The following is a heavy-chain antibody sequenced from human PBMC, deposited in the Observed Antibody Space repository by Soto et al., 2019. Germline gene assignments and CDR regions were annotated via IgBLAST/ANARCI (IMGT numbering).Heavy chain of an antibody. V-gene: IGHV1-69*12. J-gene: IGHJ6*02. D-gene: IGHD2-21*01. CDR2: IIPIFGTA. CDR3: ARVKPGYYYYYGMDV. Sequence: QVQLVQSGAEVKKPGSSVKVSCKASGGTFSSYAISWVRQAPGQGLEWMGGIIPIFGTANYAQKFQGRVTITADESTSTAYMERSSLRSDDTAVYYCARVKPGYYYYYGMDVWGQGTTVTVSS. CDR1: GGTFSSYA.